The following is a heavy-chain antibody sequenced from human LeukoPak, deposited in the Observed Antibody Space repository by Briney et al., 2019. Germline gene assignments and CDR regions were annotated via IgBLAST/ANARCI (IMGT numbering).Heavy chain of an antibody. D-gene: IGHD7-27*01. Sequence: GESLRISCQASGYKITSHWIAWVRQMPGKSPEWMGIIYPGDSDTRYSPSFQGQVTISADKSINTAYLQWSSLKASDTAMYYCARRDANWGLDYWGQGTLVTVSS. CDR3: ARRDANWGLDY. V-gene: IGHV5-51*01. CDR1: GYKITSHW. CDR2: IYPGDSDT. J-gene: IGHJ4*02.